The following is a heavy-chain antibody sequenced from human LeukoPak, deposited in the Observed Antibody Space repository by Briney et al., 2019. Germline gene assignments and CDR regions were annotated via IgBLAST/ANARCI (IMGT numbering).Heavy chain of an antibody. CDR3: ARAGIFRFGY. D-gene: IGHD1-14*01. CDR2: ISYDGSNK. Sequence: PGGSLRCSCAASGFTFSSYAMHWVRQAPGKGLEWVAVISYDGSNKYYADSVKGRFTISRDNSKNTLYLQMNSLRAEDTAVYYCARAGIFRFGYWGQGTLVTVSS. J-gene: IGHJ4*02. V-gene: IGHV3-30*04. CDR1: GFTFSSYA.